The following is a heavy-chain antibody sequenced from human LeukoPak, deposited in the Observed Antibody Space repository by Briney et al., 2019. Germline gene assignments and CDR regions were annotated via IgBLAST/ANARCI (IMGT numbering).Heavy chain of an antibody. Sequence: SQTLSLTCTVSGGSISSGDYYWSWIRQPPGKGLEWIGYIYYSGSTYYNPSLKSRVTISVDTSKNQFSLKLSSVTAADTAVYYWPRNGEYSYDSSGYNLFDPWGQGTLVTVSS. CDR2: IYYSGST. J-gene: IGHJ5*02. CDR1: GGSISSGDYY. CDR3: PRNGEYSYDSSGYNLFDP. V-gene: IGHV4-30-4*08. D-gene: IGHD3-22*01.